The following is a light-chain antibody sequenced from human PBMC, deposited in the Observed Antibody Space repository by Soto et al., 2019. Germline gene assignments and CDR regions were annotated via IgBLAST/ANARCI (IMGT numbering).Light chain of an antibody. J-gene: IGKJ4*01. CDR1: QSVSSSY. CDR3: QLYGTLIT. V-gene: IGKV3-20*01. Sequence: EIVLTQSPGTPSLSPGERATLSCRASQSVSSSYLAWYQQKPGQAPRLLIFGASNRATGIPDRFSGSGSGTDFTLTITRLEPEDFAVFYCQLYGTLITFGGGTKVEIK. CDR2: GAS.